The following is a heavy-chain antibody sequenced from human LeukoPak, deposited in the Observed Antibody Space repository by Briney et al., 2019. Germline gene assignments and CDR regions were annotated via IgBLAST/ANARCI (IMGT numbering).Heavy chain of an antibody. D-gene: IGHD3-10*01. CDR2: IYYSGST. V-gene: IGHV4-39*07. J-gene: IGHJ4*02. CDR1: GGSISSGSYY. Sequence: PSQTLSLTCTVSGGSISSGSYYWGWIRQPPGKGLEWIGSIYYSGSTYYNPSLKSRVTISVDTSKNQFSLKLSSVTAADTAVYYCARLGGPSYYGSGSYSGVALDYWGQGTLVTVSS. CDR3: ARLGGPSYYGSGSYSGVALDY.